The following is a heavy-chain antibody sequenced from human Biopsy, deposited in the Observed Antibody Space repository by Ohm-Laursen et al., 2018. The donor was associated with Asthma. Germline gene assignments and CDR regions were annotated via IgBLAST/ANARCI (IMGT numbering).Heavy chain of an antibody. CDR3: ASDFPKDYVRYNFQF. CDR1: GYSLTDLS. V-gene: IGHV1-24*01. D-gene: IGHD4-17*01. J-gene: IGHJ4*02. Sequence: SSVKVSCKLSGYSLTDLSMHWVRQAPGQGLEWMGGHDHEEGGAVNARRFQGRVTMTEDTSTDTAYMELSSLSSDDTAVYYCASDFPKDYVRYNFQFWGQGTLVTVSS. CDR2: HDHEEGGA.